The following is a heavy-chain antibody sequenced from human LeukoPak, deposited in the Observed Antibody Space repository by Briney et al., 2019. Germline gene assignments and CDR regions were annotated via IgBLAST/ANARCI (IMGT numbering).Heavy chain of an antibody. CDR3: ARLGYSYGSFDY. J-gene: IGHJ4*02. V-gene: IGHV5-51*01. D-gene: IGHD5-18*01. CDR1: GYSFTAYW. Sequence: GESLKISCKVSGYSFTAYWIGWVRQMPGKGLEWMGIIYPGDSDTRYSPSFQGQVTLSVDKSISTAYLQWSSLKASDTAMYYCARLGYSYGSFDYWGQGTLVTVSS. CDR2: IYPGDSDT.